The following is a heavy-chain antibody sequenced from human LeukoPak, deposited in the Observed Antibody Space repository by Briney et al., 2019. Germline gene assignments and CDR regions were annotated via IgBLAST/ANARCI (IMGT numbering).Heavy chain of an antibody. V-gene: IGHV1-46*01. CDR2: VNPSSGDT. Sequence: ASVKVSCKSSGYTFTNYYIHWVRQAPGQGLEWMGIVNPSSGDTNYAQKFQGRVTMTRDTSTTTVYMDLSSLSSEDTAVYFCARDGWKIGSYYVHWGQGTLVTVSS. CDR3: ARDGWKIGSYYVH. D-gene: IGHD1-1*01. CDR1: GYTFTNYY. J-gene: IGHJ4*02.